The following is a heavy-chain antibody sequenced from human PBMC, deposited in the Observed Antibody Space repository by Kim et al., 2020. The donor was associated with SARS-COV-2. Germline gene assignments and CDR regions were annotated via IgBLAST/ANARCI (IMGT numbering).Heavy chain of an antibody. V-gene: IGHV5-10-1*01. J-gene: IGHJ4*02. CDR3: ARHYSPRIAAAGFGY. D-gene: IGHD6-13*01. Sequence: PSFQGHVTISADKSISTAYLQWSSLKASDTAMYYCARHYSPRIAAAGFGYWGQGTLVTVSS.